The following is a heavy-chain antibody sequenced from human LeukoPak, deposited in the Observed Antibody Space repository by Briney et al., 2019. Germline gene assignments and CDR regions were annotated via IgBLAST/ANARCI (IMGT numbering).Heavy chain of an antibody. D-gene: IGHD5-12*01. J-gene: IGHJ4*02. V-gene: IGHV3-48*04. CDR1: GFTFSDYS. CDR3: SRDHRYAFDN. Sequence: GGSLRLSCGASGFTFSDYSMNWVRQAPGKGLEWISYVGISSGNTKYAASVKGRFTISGDSAKNSVFLQMNNLRVEDMAVYYCSRDHRYAFDNWGQGTLVTVSS. CDR2: VGISSGNT.